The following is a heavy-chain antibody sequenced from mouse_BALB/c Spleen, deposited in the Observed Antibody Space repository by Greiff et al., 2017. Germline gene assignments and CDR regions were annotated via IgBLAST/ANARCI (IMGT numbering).Heavy chain of an antibody. J-gene: IGHJ3*01. CDR1: GYSITSDYA. CDR3: ARSYGSSSRFAY. Sequence: EVKLVESGPGLVKPSQSLSLTCTVTGYSITSDYAWNWIRQFPGNKLEWMGYISYSGSTSYNPSLKSRISITRDTSKNQFFLQLNSVTTEDTATYYCARSYGSSSRFAYWGQGTLVTVSA. CDR2: ISYSGST. D-gene: IGHD1-1*01. V-gene: IGHV3-2*02.